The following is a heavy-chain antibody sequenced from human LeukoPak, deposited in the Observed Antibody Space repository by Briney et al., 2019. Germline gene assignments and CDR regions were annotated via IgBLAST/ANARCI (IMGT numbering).Heavy chain of an antibody. CDR3: ASRDYDSRPGWFDP. Sequence: SVKVSCKASGYTFTGYYMHWVRQAPGQGLEWMGRIIPILGIANYAQKFQGRVTITADKSTSTAYMELSSLRSEDTAVYYCASRDYDSRPGWFDPWGQGTLVTVSS. V-gene: IGHV1-69*02. D-gene: IGHD3-3*01. CDR2: IIPILGIA. J-gene: IGHJ5*02. CDR1: GYTFTGYY.